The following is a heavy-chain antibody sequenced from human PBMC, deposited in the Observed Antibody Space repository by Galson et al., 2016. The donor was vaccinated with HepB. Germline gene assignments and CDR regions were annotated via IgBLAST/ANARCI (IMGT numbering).Heavy chain of an antibody. CDR1: GFTFNTYA. CDR3: ATFVGLGCSG. Sequence: SLRLSCAASGFTFNTYAFNWVRQAPGKGLEWLSYINSRGDTTYYGDPLKGRFTTSRDNAKNSLYLEMNSLTDDDTAIYYCATFVGLGCSGWGQGTLVTVSS. D-gene: IGHD3/OR15-3a*01. J-gene: IGHJ4*02. CDR2: INSRGDTT. V-gene: IGHV3-48*02.